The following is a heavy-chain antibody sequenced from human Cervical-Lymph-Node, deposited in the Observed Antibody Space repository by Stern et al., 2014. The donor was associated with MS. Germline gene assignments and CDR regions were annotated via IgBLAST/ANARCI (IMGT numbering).Heavy chain of an antibody. Sequence: EVQLVESGAEVKKPGESLKISCKGSGYSFATYWIGWVRQMPGKGLEWMGIIYTGDSDNRYSPSFPGQVPISADKSISTAYLHWSSLKASDTAMYYCARPGDDTAKYGLDVWGQGTTVTVSS. J-gene: IGHJ6*02. CDR2: IYTGDSDN. V-gene: IGHV5-51*03. D-gene: IGHD5-18*01. CDR3: ARPGDDTAKYGLDV. CDR1: GYSFATYW.